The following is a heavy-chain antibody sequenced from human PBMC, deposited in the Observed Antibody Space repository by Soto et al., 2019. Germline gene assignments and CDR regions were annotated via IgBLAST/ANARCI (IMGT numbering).Heavy chain of an antibody. V-gene: IGHV3-23*01. J-gene: IGHJ4*02. CDR1: GFTFSNYA. Sequence: EVQLLESGGGLVQPGGSLRLSCAASGFTFSNYAMSWVRQAPGKGLEWVASISGSGGSTYYADSVKGRFTISRDISKNTLYLQMNSLRAEDTAVYYCAKPCSGVSCYAFDYWGQGTLVTVSS. D-gene: IGHD2-15*01. CDR3: AKPCSGVSCYAFDY. CDR2: ISGSGGST.